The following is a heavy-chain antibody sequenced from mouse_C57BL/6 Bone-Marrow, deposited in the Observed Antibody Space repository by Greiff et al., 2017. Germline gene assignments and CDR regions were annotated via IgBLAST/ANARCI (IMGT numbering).Heavy chain of an antibody. CDR3: ARGRYASYYAMDY. Sequence: EVQLQQSGAELVKPGASVKLSCTASGFNIKDTYMHWVKQRPEQGLEWIGRIDPANGNTKYDPKFQGKATITADTSSNTAYLQLSSLTSEDTAVYYCARGRYASYYAMDYWGQGTSVTVSS. V-gene: IGHV14-3*02. CDR2: IDPANGNT. CDR1: GFNIKDTY. J-gene: IGHJ4*01. D-gene: IGHD2-14*01.